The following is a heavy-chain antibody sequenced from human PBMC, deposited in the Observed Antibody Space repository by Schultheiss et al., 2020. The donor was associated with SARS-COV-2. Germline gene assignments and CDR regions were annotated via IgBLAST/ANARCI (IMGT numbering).Heavy chain of an antibody. Sequence: GGSLRLSCAASGFTFSSYWMHWVRQAPGKGLVWVSRINSDGSSTSYADSVKGRFTISRDNAKNTLYLQMNSLRAEDTAVYYCARAGGYTSFDPWGQGTLVTVSS. V-gene: IGHV3-74*01. J-gene: IGHJ5*02. D-gene: IGHD5-24*01. CDR3: ARAGGYTSFDP. CDR1: GFTFSSYW. CDR2: INSDGSST.